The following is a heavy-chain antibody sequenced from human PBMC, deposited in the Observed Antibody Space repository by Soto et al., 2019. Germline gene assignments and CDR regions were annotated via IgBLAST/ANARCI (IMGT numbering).Heavy chain of an antibody. J-gene: IGHJ6*02. CDR3: ARGTPYCTSTSCSPSYSYGMDV. D-gene: IGHD2-2*01. CDR1: GFTFSNYW. CDR2: IKEDGSEI. Sequence: EVQLVESGGGLVQPGGSLRLSCAASGFTFSNYWMSWVRQAPGKGLEWVANIKEDGSEIYFVDSVKGRFTISRDNATNSLYLQMNSLRAEDTAVYYCARGTPYCTSTSCSPSYSYGMDVWGQGTTVTVSS. V-gene: IGHV3-7*04.